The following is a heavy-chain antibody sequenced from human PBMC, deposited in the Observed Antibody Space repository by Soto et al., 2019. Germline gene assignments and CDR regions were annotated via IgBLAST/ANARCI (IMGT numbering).Heavy chain of an antibody. J-gene: IGHJ6*02. CDR3: ARHLTYCSAGSCYSDFPYYGMDV. V-gene: IGHV4-39*01. CDR2: IYYSGTT. CDR1: GGSISSSSYY. D-gene: IGHD2-15*01. Sequence: HSETLSLTCTVPGGSISSSSYYRGWIRQPPGKGLEWIGSIYYSGTTYYNPPLKSRVTISVDTSKNQFSLRLSSVTAADTAVYYCARHLTYCSAGSCYSDFPYYGMDVWGQGTTVTVSS.